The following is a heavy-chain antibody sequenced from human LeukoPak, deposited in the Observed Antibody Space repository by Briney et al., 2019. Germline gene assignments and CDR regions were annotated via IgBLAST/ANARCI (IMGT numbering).Heavy chain of an antibody. CDR1: GFTFSSYS. V-gene: IGHV3-48*01. CDR2: ISSSSSTT. CDR3: ARDNPTYYDFWSGYYLDY. J-gene: IGHJ4*02. Sequence: PGGSLRLSCAASGFTFSSYSMNWVRQAPGKGLEWVSYISSSSSTTYYADSMKGRFTISRDNVKNSLYLQMNSLRAEDTAIYYCARDNPTYYDFWSGYYLDYWGQGTLVTVSS. D-gene: IGHD3-3*01.